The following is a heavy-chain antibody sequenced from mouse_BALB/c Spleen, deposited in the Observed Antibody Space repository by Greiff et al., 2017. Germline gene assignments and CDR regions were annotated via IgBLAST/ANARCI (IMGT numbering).Heavy chain of an antibody. Sequence: VQLQQSGAELVRPGASVKLSCTASGFNIKDYYMHWVKQRPEQGLEWIGWIDPENGDTEYAPKFQGKATMTADTTSNTAYLQRSSLTSEDTTVYCASARGGRCWRFDYWGQGTTLTVSS. CDR2: IDPENGDT. D-gene: IGHD1-3*01. CDR1: GFNIKDYY. V-gene: IGHV14-4*02. J-gene: IGHJ2*01. CDR3: SARGGRCWRFDY.